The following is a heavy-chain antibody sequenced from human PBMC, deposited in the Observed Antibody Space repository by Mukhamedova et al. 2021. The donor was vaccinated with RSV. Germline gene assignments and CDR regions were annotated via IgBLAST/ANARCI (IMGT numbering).Heavy chain of an antibody. CDR1: W. CDR3: VRTTYYYDAQGDY. Sequence: WMSWVRQPPGKGLEWVANIKQDGSKTYYVDSVRGRFTISRDNAKNSLYLQMNSLRDEDTAVYYCVRTTYYYDAQGDYWGQGTVVT. J-gene: IGHJ4*02. CDR2: IKQDGSKT. V-gene: IGHV3-7*01. D-gene: IGHD3-22*01.